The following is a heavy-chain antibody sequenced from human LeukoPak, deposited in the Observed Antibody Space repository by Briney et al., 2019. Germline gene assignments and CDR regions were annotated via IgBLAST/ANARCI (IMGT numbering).Heavy chain of an antibody. CDR3: SSTYSSGGRGLDY. CDR1: GFTFGDFA. D-gene: IGHD6-19*01. Sequence: GRSLRLSCTASGFTFGDFAMSWVRQAPGKGLEWVGFIRSKAYGGTTEYAASVKGRFTISRDDSKSIAYLQMNSLKTEDTAVYYCSSTYSSGGRGLDYWGQGTLVTVSS. V-gene: IGHV3-49*04. J-gene: IGHJ4*02. CDR2: IRSKAYGGTT.